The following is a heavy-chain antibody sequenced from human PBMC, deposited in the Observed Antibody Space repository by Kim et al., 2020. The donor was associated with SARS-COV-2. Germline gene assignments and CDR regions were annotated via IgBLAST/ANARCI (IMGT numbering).Heavy chain of an antibody. V-gene: IGHV1-3*01. D-gene: IGHD6-19*01. CDR3: ARDVESSSWYTPRIAVAGTFDY. CDR2: INAGNGNT. CDR1: GYTFTSYA. J-gene: IGHJ4*02. Sequence: ASVKVSCKASGYTFTSYAMHWVRQAPGQRLEWMGWINAGNGNTKYSQKFQGRVTITRDTSASTAYMELSSLRSEDTAVYYCARDVESSSWYTPRIAVAGTFDYWGQGTLVTVSS.